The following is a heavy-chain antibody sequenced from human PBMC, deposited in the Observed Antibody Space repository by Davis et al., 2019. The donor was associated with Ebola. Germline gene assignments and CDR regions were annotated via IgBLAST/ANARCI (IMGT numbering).Heavy chain of an antibody. J-gene: IGHJ5*02. CDR1: GFTFTRYW. Sequence: GESLKISCAASGFTFTRYWMSWVRQAPGKGLEWVANIKQDGSEKYYMDSVKGRFTISRDNAKNSLSLQMNSLRAEDTAVYHCARRPVWSGYYWFDPWGQGTLVTVSS. CDR2: IKQDGSEK. V-gene: IGHV3-7*01. D-gene: IGHD3-3*01. CDR3: ARRPVWSGYYWFDP.